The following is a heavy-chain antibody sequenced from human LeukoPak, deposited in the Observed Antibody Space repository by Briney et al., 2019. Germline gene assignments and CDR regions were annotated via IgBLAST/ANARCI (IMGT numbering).Heavy chain of an antibody. D-gene: IGHD5-12*01. J-gene: IGHJ5*02. CDR1: GGSISSYY. CDR2: ISYSGST. Sequence: SETLSLTCTVSGGSISSYYWSWIRQPPGKGLEWIGYISYSGSTNYNPSLKSRVTISVDTSKNQFSLKLSSVTAADTAVYYCARDRGGSYDYWFDPWGQGSLVTVSS. CDR3: ARDRGGSYDYWFDP. V-gene: IGHV4-59*01.